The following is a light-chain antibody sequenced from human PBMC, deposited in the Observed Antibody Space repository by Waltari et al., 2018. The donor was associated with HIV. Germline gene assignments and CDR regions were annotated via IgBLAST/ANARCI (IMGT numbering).Light chain of an antibody. V-gene: IGLV2-23*02. CDR1: SSDVGGYNF. CDR3: CAYAGSTTYVI. CDR2: EVS. J-gene: IGLJ2*01. Sequence: QSALTQPASVSGSPGQSITISCTGTSSDVGGYNFVSWYQQHPGKAPKLMIYEVSKRPSGVSNRFSGSKSGNTASLTMSGLQAEDEADYYCCAYAGSTTYVIFGGGTKLTVL.